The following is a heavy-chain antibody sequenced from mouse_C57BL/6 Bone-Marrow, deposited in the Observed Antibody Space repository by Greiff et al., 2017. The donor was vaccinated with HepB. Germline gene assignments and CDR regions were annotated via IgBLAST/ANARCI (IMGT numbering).Heavy chain of an antibody. CDR3: ARVVLRYYFDY. J-gene: IGHJ2*01. CDR2: ISDGVSYT. Sequence: DVMLVESGGGLVKPGGSLKLSCAASGFTFSSYAMSWVRQTPEKRLEWVATISDGVSYTYYPDNVKGRFTISRDNAKNNLYLQMSHLKSEDTAMYYCARVVLRYYFDYWGQGTTLTVSS. D-gene: IGHD1-1*01. CDR1: GFTFSSYA. V-gene: IGHV5-4*03.